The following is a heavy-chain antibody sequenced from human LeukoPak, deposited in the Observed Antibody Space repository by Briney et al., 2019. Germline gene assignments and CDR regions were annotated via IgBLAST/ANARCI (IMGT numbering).Heavy chain of an antibody. Sequence: SETLSLTCAVSGGSLTTHWWTWIRQSAGTGLEWVGEINHSGHTNYNPSFESRLTVSIDKSKNQFSLRLSSVTAADTAIYYCARGRVYFRDLTSLRGVIPFDSWGQGTPVIVSS. J-gene: IGHJ4*02. D-gene: IGHD3-10*01. CDR3: ARGRVYFRDLTSLRGVIPFDS. CDR2: INHSGHT. CDR1: GGSLTTHW. V-gene: IGHV4-34*01.